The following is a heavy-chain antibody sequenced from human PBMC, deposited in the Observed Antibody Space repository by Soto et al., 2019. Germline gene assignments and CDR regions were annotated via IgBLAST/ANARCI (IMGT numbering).Heavy chain of an antibody. Sequence: NPSETLSLTCTVSGAALSSGGYIYTCDRQPPGKGLEWLGYIYYCGGTNYNPSLKSRVTISLDKSKSQFSLRLISVTAADTAVYYCTREQSDDNYFDPWGQGTLVTVSS. CDR1: GAALSSGGYI. D-gene: IGHD6-19*01. J-gene: IGHJ5*02. CDR2: IYYCGGT. V-gene: IGHV4-61*08. CDR3: TREQSDDNYFDP.